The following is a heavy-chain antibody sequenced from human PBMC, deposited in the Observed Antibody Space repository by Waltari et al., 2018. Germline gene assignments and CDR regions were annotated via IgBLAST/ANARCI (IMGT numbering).Heavy chain of an antibody. V-gene: IGHV4-59*11. D-gene: IGHD3-22*01. CDR2: IYYSGST. Sequence: QVQLQESGPGLVKPSETLSLTCTVSGGSISSHYWSWIRQPPGKGTEWIGYIYYSGSTNYNPSLKSRVTISVDTSKNQFSLKLSSVTAADTAVYYCARQLRDYYDSSGYYNYFDYWGQGTLVTVSS. CDR3: ARQLRDYYDSSGYYNYFDY. CDR1: GGSISSHY. J-gene: IGHJ4*02.